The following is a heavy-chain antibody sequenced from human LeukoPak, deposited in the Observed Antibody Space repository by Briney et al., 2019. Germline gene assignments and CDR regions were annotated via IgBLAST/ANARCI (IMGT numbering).Heavy chain of an antibody. CDR2: ISGSGSST. Sequence: GGSLRLSCAASGFTFSYYAMNWVRQAPGKGLEWVSVISGSGSSTYYADSVKGRFTISRDYSKNTLYLQMNSLRAEDTAVYYCAKTIFGVIINPLDYWGQGTLVTVSS. CDR3: AKTIFGVIINPLDY. J-gene: IGHJ4*02. D-gene: IGHD3-3*01. CDR1: GFTFSYYA. V-gene: IGHV3-23*01.